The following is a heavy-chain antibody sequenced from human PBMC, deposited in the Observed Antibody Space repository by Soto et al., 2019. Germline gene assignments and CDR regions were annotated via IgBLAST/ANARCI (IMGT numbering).Heavy chain of an antibody. Sequence: SLRLSCAASGFTFSSYGMHWVRQAPGKGLEWVSVIWYAGSNKYYADSAKGRFTTSRDNSKNTLYLQMNSLRAEDTAVYYCAKRAFYGSGIPNYYGMDVWGQGTAVTVSS. CDR1: GFTFSSYG. CDR2: IWYAGSNK. D-gene: IGHD3-10*01. J-gene: IGHJ6*02. V-gene: IGHV3-33*06. CDR3: AKRAFYGSGIPNYYGMDV.